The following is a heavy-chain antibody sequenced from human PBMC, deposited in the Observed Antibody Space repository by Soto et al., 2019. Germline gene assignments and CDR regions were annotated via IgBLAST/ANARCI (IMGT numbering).Heavy chain of an antibody. V-gene: IGHV1-69*01. D-gene: IGHD2-15*01. CDR3: AREGAEGYCSGGSCYD. CDR2: IIPIFGTA. J-gene: IGHJ4*02. CDR1: GGTFSSYA. Sequence: QVQLVQSGAEVKKPGSSVKVSCKASGGTFSSYAISWVRQAPGQGLEWMGGIIPIFGTANYAQKFQGRVTITADESTSTAYMELGSLRSEDTAVYYCAREGAEGYCSGGSCYDWGQGTLVTVSS.